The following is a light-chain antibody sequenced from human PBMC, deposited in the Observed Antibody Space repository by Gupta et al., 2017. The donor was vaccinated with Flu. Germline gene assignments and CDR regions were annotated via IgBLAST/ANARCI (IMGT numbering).Light chain of an antibody. CDR1: QSVSSN. Sequence: PAALAVFAGDRATLSCRASQSVSSNVAWYQQKPGQAPRLLIYGASTRATGIPARFSGSGSGTEFTLSISSLQSEDFAVYYCQQDNNWPRTFGQGTKVEIK. CDR3: QQDNNWPRT. J-gene: IGKJ1*01. CDR2: GAS. V-gene: IGKV3-15*01.